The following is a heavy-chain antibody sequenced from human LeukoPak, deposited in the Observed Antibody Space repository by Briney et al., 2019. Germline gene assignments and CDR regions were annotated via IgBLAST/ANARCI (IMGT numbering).Heavy chain of an antibody. J-gene: IGHJ4*02. CDR2: IYYSGST. V-gene: IGHV4-59*01. CDR1: GGCISSYY. D-gene: IGHD3-10*01. CDR3: ASVFSLWFGEFHY. Sequence: PSETLSLTCTVSGGCISSYYWSWIRQPPGKGLEWIGYIYYSGSTNYNPSLKSRVTISVDTSKNQFSLKLSSVTAADTAVYYCASVFSLWFGEFHYWGQGTLVTVSS.